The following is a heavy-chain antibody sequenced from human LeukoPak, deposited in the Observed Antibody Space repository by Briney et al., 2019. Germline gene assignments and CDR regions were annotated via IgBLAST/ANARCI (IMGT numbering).Heavy chain of an antibody. CDR2: IWYDGSNK. Sequence: GGSLGLSCAASGFTFSSYAMHWVRQAPGKGLEWVAVIWYDGSNKNYADSVKGRFTISRDNSKNTLYLQMNSLRAEDTAVYYCARVAMSDSSGYCDYWGQGTKVTVSS. V-gene: IGHV3-33*01. CDR3: ARVAMSDSSGYCDY. D-gene: IGHD3-22*01. J-gene: IGHJ4*02. CDR1: GFTFSSYA.